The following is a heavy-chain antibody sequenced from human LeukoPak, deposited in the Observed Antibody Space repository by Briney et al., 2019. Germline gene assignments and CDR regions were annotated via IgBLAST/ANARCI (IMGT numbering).Heavy chain of an antibody. CDR2: ISGSGDST. V-gene: IGHV3-23*01. CDR3: ARGPSGYHNT. Sequence: GGSLRLSCAASGFTFRSYGMTWVRHAPGKGLEWVSAISGSGDSTYYADSVKGRFTISRDNSKNTLYLQMNSLRAEDTAVYYCARGPSGYHNTGGQGTLVTVSS. CDR1: GFTFRSYG. J-gene: IGHJ4*02. D-gene: IGHD5-12*01.